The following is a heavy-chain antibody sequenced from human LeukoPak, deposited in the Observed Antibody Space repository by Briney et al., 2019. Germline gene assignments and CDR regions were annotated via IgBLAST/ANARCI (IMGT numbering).Heavy chain of an antibody. CDR1: GDSISSGGYY. CDR3: ARGPDSSGYYQEPGFDY. Sequence: SETLSLTCTVSGDSISSGGYYWSWIRQHPGKDLEWIVYIFYRGRTYYNPSLKSRVTISVDTSKNQFSLKLSSVTAADTAVYYCARGPDSSGYYQEPGFDYWGQGTLVTVSS. V-gene: IGHV4-31*03. CDR2: IFYRGRT. J-gene: IGHJ4*02. D-gene: IGHD3-22*01.